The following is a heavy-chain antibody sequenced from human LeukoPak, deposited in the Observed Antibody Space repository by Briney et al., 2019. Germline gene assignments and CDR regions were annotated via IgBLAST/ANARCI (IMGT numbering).Heavy chain of an antibody. V-gene: IGHV3-23*01. CDR1: GFTFSSYA. CDR3: AKGPGMSKTVAGIWRDY. J-gene: IGHJ4*02. D-gene: IGHD6-19*01. Sequence: GGSLRLSCAASGFTFSSYAMSWVRQAPGKGLEWVSAISGSGGSTYYADSVKGRFTISRDNSKNTLYLQMNSLRAEDTAVYYCAKGPGMSKTVAGIWRDYWGQGTLVTVSP. CDR2: ISGSGGST.